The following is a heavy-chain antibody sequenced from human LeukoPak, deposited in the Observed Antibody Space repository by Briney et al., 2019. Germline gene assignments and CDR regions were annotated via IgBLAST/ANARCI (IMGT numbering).Heavy chain of an antibody. V-gene: IGHV1-46*01. Sequence: GASVKVSCKASGYTFTSNYLHWVRQAPGQGLEWMGIINPSGGSTSYAQKFQGRVTMTTDTSTSTLYMELSALRSDDTAVFYCARDRGSGWYDYWGQGTLVTVSS. J-gene: IGHJ4*02. CDR2: INPSGGST. CDR3: ARDRGSGWYDY. D-gene: IGHD6-19*01. CDR1: GYTFTSNY.